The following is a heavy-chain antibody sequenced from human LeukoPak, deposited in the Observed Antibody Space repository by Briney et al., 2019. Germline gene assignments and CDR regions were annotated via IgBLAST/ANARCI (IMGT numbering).Heavy chain of an antibody. CDR2: MNPNSGNT. CDR3: ASNDFWSGYYLHYYYYMDV. J-gene: IGHJ6*03. V-gene: IGHV1-8*01. D-gene: IGHD3-3*01. CDR1: GYTFTSYD. Sequence: GASVKVSCKASGYTFTSYDINWVRQATGQGLEWMGWMNPNSGNTGYAQKFQGRVTMTRNTSISTAYMELSSLRSEDTAVYYCASNDFWSGYYLHYYYYMDVWGKGTTVTVSS.